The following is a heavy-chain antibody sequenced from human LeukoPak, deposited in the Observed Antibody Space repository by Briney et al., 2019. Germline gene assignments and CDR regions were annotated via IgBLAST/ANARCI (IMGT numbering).Heavy chain of an antibody. CDR3: ARGRSYYGSGSYRSRYYYMDV. V-gene: IGHV4-38-2*02. J-gene: IGHJ6*03. CDR2: INHSGST. D-gene: IGHD3-10*01. Sequence: SETLSLTCTVSGYSISSGYYWSWIRQPPGKGLEWIGEINHSGSTNYNPSLKSRVTISVDTSKNQFSLKLSSVTAADTAVYYCARGRSYYGSGSYRSRYYYMDVWGKGTTVTVPS. CDR1: GYSISSGYY.